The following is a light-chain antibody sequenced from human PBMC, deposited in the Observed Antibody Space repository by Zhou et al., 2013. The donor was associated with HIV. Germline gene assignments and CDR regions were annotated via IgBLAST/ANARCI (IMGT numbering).Light chain of an antibody. CDR3: QQYDGYPIT. V-gene: IGKV1-6*01. CDR1: QDIRDD. CDR2: AAS. Sequence: AIQMTQSPSSLSASAGDRVTITCRASQDIRDDLAWYQQKPGTVPKLLIYAASTLQSGVPSRFIGYGSGTHFTLTINGLRPEDFATYYCQQYDGYPITFGQGTRLEIE. J-gene: IGKJ5*01.